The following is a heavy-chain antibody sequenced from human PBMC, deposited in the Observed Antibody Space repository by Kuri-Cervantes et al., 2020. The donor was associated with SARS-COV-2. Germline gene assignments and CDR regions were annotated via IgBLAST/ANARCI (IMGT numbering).Heavy chain of an antibody. CDR3: ARGWADSSGYDPYFDY. CDR2: IYYSGST. Sequence: SETLSLTCTVSGGSVSSVRYYWSWIRQPPGKGLEWIGYIYYSGSTNYNPSLKSRVTISEDTSKNQFSLKLSSVTAADTAVYYCARGWADSSGYDPYFDYWGQGTLVTVSS. V-gene: IGHV4-61*01. J-gene: IGHJ4*02. D-gene: IGHD5-12*01. CDR1: GGSVSSVRYY.